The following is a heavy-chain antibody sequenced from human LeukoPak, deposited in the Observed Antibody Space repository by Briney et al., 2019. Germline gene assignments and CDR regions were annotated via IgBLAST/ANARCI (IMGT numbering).Heavy chain of an antibody. Sequence: PGGSLRLSCAASGFTFRDYYMSWIRQAPGKGLEWVSYISSSGSTIYYADSVKGRFTISRDNAKNSLYLQMNSLRAEDTAVYYCARGDYAHSHYYDSSGETSFFDYWGQGTLVTVSS. CDR2: ISSSGSTI. CDR3: ARGDYAHSHYYDSSGETSFFDY. J-gene: IGHJ4*02. D-gene: IGHD3-22*01. CDR1: GFTFRDYY. V-gene: IGHV3-11*01.